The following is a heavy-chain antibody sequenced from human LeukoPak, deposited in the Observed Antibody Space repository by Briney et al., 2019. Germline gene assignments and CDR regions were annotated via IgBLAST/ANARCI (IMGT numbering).Heavy chain of an antibody. CDR1: GFTFSSYA. D-gene: IGHD5-18*01. CDR2: ISGSGGST. CDR3: ARDDGWIQFNF. Sequence: GGSLRLSCAASGFTFSSYAMSWVRQAPGKGLEWVSAISGSGGSTYYADSVQGRFTISRDNSKSTVYLQVNSLRAEDTALYYCARDDGWIQFNFWGQGTLVTVSS. V-gene: IGHV3-23*01. J-gene: IGHJ4*02.